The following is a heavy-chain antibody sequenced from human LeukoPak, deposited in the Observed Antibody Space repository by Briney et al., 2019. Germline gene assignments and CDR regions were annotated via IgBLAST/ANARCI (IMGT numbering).Heavy chain of an antibody. D-gene: IGHD6-13*01. V-gene: IGHV1-18*01. CDR1: GYTFTSYG. CDR2: ISAYNGNT. Sequence: GASVKLSCKASGYTFTSYGISWVRQAPGQGLEWMGWISAYNGNTNYAQKLQGRVTMTTDTSTSTAYMELRSLRSDGTAVYYCARDQEAAAGPPFDYWGQGTLVTVSS. CDR3: ARDQEAAAGPPFDY. J-gene: IGHJ4*02.